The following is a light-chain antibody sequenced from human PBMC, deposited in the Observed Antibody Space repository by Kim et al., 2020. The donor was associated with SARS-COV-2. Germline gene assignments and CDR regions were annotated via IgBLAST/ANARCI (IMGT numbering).Light chain of an antibody. CDR1: QGISNH. V-gene: IGKV1-27*01. CDR2: GAS. CDR3: QKYNSAPHT. Sequence: SAAVGDRVTISCRTSQGISNHLAWYQQKPGKVPKLLIYGASTLQSGVPSRFSGSGSGTDFTLTISSLQPEDVATYYCQKYNSAPHTFGGGTKVEI. J-gene: IGKJ4*01.